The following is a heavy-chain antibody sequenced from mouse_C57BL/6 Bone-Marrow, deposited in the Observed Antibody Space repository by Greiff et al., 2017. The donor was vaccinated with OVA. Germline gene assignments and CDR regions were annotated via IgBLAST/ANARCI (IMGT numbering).Heavy chain of an antibody. J-gene: IGHJ4*01. CDR2: IYPRSGNT. D-gene: IGHD3-2*02. CDR1: GYTFTSYG. CDR3: GPDSSGLYYAMDY. V-gene: IGHV1-81*01. Sequence: VKLVESGAELARPGASVKLSCKASGYTFTSYGISWVKQRPGQGLEWIGEIYPRSGNTYYNEKFKGKATLTADKSSSTAYMELRSLTAEDSAVYFCGPDSSGLYYAMDYWGQGTSVTVSS.